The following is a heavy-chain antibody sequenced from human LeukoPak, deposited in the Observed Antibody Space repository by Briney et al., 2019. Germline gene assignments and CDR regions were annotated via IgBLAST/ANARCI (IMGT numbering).Heavy chain of an antibody. Sequence: VAPVKVSCKASGYTFTSYDINWVRQATGQGLEWMGWMNPNSSNTGYAQKFQGRVTMTRNTSISTAYMELSSLRSEDTAVYYCARLYYYDSSGPQDYYYYYGMDVWGQGTTVTVSS. J-gene: IGHJ6*02. V-gene: IGHV1-8*01. CDR2: MNPNSSNT. CDR1: GYTFTSYD. CDR3: ARLYYYDSSGPQDYYYYYGMDV. D-gene: IGHD3-22*01.